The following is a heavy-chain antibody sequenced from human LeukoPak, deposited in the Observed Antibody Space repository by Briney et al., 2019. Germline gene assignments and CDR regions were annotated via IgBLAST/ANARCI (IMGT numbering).Heavy chain of an antibody. CDR2: ICSGGST. D-gene: IGHD6-13*01. J-gene: IGHJ3*02. V-gene: IGHV3-53*01. CDR3: ARGRAGYAFDI. Sequence: GGSLRLSCAASGFAVSSNYMSWVRQAPGKGLEWVSVICSGGSTYYADSVKGRFTISRDNSKNTLYLQMNSLRAEDTAVYYCARGRAGYAFDIWGQGTMVTVSS. CDR1: GFAVSSNY.